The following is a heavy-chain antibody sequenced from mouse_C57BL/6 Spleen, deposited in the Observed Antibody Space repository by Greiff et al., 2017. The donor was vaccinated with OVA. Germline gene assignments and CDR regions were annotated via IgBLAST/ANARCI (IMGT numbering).Heavy chain of an antibody. V-gene: IGHV1-50*01. CDR2: IDPSDSYT. Sequence: VQLQQPGAELVKPGASVKLSCKASGYTFPSYWMQWVKQRPGQGLEWIGEIDPSDSYTNYNQKLKGKATLTVDTSSSTAYMQLSSLTSEDSAVYYWARGGKRYYFDYWGQGTTLTVSS. J-gene: IGHJ2*01. CDR3: ARGGKRYYFDY. CDR1: GYTFPSYW.